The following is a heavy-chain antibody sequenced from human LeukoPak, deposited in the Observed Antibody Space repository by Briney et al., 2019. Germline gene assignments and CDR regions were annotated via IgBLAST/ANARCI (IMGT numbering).Heavy chain of an antibody. V-gene: IGHV4-34*01. CDR3: ARECCSSTSCYAWWFDP. CDR2: INHSGST. D-gene: IGHD2-2*01. Sequence: SETLSLTCAVYGGSFSGYYWSWIRRPPGKGLEWIGEINHSGSTNYNPSLKSRVTISVDTSKNQFSLKLSSVTAADTAVYYCARECCSSTSCYAWWFDPWGQGTLVTVSS. CDR1: GGSFSGYY. J-gene: IGHJ5*02.